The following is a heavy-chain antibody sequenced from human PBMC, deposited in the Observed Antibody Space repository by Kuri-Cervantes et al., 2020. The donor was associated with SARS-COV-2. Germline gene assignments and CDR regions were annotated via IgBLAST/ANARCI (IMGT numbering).Heavy chain of an antibody. Sequence: GGSLRLSCAASGFTFSSYWMHWVRQAPGKGLVWVSRINSDGSSTSYADSVKGRFTISRDNAKNTLYLQMNSLRAEDTAVYYCAREYYAFWSGYYYGMDVWGQGTTVTVSS. J-gene: IGHJ6*02. V-gene: IGHV3-74*01. D-gene: IGHD3-3*01. CDR3: AREYYAFWSGYYYGMDV. CDR1: GFTFSSYW. CDR2: INSDGSST.